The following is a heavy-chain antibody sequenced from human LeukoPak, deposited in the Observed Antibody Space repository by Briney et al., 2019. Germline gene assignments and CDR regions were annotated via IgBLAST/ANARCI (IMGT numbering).Heavy chain of an antibody. CDR2: IYHSGST. CDR1: GYSISSGYY. Sequence: PSETLSLTCTVSGYSISSGYYWGWIRQPSGKGLEWIGSIYHSGSTYYNPSLKSRVTISVDTSKNQFSLKLSSVTAADTAVYYCARDGQLWLDVGYYYYMDVWGKGTTVTVSS. CDR3: ARDGQLWLDVGYYYYMDV. D-gene: IGHD5-18*01. J-gene: IGHJ6*03. V-gene: IGHV4-38-2*02.